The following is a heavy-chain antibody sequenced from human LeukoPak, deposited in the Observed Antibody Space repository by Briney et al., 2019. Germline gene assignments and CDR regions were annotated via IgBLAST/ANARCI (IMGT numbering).Heavy chain of an antibody. CDR2: IYTSGST. J-gene: IGHJ4*02. V-gene: IGHV4-4*07. CDR3: ARPASIAAAGTDDY. D-gene: IGHD6-13*01. CDR1: GGSISSYY. Sequence: PSETLSLTCTVSGGSISSYYWSWIRQPAGKGLEWIGRIYTSGSTNYNPSLKSRVTMSVDTSKNQFSLKLSSVTAADTAVYYCARPASIAAAGTDDYWGQGTLVTVSS.